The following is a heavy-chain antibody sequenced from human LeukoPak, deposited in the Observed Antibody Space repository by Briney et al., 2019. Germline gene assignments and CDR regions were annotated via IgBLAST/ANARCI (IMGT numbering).Heavy chain of an antibody. J-gene: IGHJ4*02. Sequence: SETLSLTCAVYGGSFTGYYWSWIRRPPGKGLEWIGEINHRRSTNYNPSLKSRLTISVDTSKNQFSLKLRSVTAADTAVYYCARVLSASYYFDYWGQGTLVTVSS. CDR1: GGSFTGYY. D-gene: IGHD6-19*01. V-gene: IGHV4-34*01. CDR2: INHRRST. CDR3: ARVLSASYYFDY.